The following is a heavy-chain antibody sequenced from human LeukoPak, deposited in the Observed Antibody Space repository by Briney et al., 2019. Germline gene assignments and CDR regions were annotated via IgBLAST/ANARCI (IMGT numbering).Heavy chain of an antibody. J-gene: IGHJ4*02. Sequence: SVKVSCKASGYTFTSYGISWVRQAPGQGLEWMGGIFPIFGTANYAQKFQGRVTITADESTSTAYMELSSLRSEDTAVYYCAREGGGKFDYWGQGTLVTVSS. CDR2: IFPIFGTA. CDR3: AREGGGKFDY. CDR1: GYTFTSYG. D-gene: IGHD3-16*01. V-gene: IGHV1-69*13.